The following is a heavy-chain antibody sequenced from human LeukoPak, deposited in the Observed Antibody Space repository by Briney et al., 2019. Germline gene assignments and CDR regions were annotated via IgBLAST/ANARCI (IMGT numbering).Heavy chain of an antibody. J-gene: IGHJ4*02. Sequence: GGSLRLSCAASGFTVSSNYMSWVRQAPGKGLEWVSVIYSGGSTYYADSVKGRFTISRDNSKNTLYLQMNSLRAEDTAVYYCARGQTMIVVVGFDYWGQGTLVTVSS. CDR2: IYSGGST. CDR3: ARGQTMIVVVGFDY. V-gene: IGHV3-53*01. D-gene: IGHD3-22*01. CDR1: GFTVSSNY.